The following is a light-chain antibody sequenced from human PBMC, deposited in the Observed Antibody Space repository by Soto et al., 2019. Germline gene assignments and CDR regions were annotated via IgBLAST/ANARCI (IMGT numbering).Light chain of an antibody. CDR1: QSISNNY. CDR2: GAS. Sequence: EIVLTQSPGTLSLSPGERATLSCRASQSISNNYLAWYQQKPGQAPRFIIYGASTRATGIPDRFSGSGSGTDFTLTVSRLEPEDFAVSYCQQYGSSPLITFGQGTRLEIK. J-gene: IGKJ5*01. V-gene: IGKV3-20*01. CDR3: QQYGSSPLIT.